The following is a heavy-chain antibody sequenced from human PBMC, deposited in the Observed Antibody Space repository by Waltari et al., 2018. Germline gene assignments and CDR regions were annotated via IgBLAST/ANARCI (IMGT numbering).Heavy chain of an antibody. CDR1: GFTFTGYA. CDR3: AKFGYIYYYSDY. V-gene: IGHV3-23*04. D-gene: IGHD5-18*01. J-gene: IGHJ4*02. CDR2: ISGNGGNT. Sequence: EVQLVESGGGLVQPGGSLRLSCAASGFTFTGYAISWVRQAPGMRLEWVSSISGNGGNTYYADSVKGRFTISRDNSKNTLYLQMNSLRGEDTAMYYCAKFGYIYYYSDYWGQGTLVTVSS.